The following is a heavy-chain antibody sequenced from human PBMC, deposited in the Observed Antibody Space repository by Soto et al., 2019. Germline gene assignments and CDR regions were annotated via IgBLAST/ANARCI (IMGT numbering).Heavy chain of an antibody. CDR3: ARTSPYYGSGSYYNERDYYYYGMDV. V-gene: IGHV4-59*01. CDR1: GGSISSYY. J-gene: IGHJ6*02. CDR2: IYYSGST. D-gene: IGHD3-10*01. Sequence: PSLTCTVSGGSISSYYWSWIRQPPGKGLEWIGYIYYSGSTNYNPSLKSRVTISVDTSKNQFSLKLSSVTAADTAVYYCARTSPYYGSGSYYNERDYYYYGMDVWGQGTTVTVSS.